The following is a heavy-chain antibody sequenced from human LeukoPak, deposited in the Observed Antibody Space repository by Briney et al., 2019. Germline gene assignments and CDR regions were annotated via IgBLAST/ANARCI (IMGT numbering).Heavy chain of an antibody. CDR3: AKEGTISRNYYFDY. CDR1: GFIFSNFA. V-gene: IGHV3-23*01. Sequence: GGSLRLSCAASGFIFSNFAMTWVRQAPGKGPEWVSDISGSGGTIYYADSVKGRFTISRDNSNNTLYLQMNSLRAEDTALYYCAKEGTISRNYYFDYWGQGALVTVFS. CDR2: ISGSGGTI. J-gene: IGHJ4*02. D-gene: IGHD4/OR15-4a*01.